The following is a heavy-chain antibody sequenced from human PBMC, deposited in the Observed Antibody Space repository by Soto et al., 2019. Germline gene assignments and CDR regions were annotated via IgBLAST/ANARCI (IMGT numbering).Heavy chain of an antibody. J-gene: IGHJ4*02. CDR1: GFSITKSKMC. CDR3: ARSSGYTYGPYGFGS. CDR2: IDWEDDK. V-gene: IGHV2-70*01. Sequence: SGFSITKSKMCVSWIGQPPGRALEWLALIDWEDDKHYNTSLRTRLTISKDTSKNQVVLTMTNMDPVHTATYSCARSSGYTYGPYGFGSWGQGTLVTVSS. D-gene: IGHD5-18*01.